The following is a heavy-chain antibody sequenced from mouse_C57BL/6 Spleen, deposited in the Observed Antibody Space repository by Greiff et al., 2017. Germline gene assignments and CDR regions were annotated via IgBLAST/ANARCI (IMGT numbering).Heavy chain of an antibody. CDR2: MWRGCRT. CDR1: GFSLTSYG. CDR3: SKGGPSTVVARDYYAMDY. J-gene: IGHJ4*01. V-gene: IGHV2-5*01. Sequence: VKVVESGPGLVQPSQSLSITCTVSGFSLTSYGVHWVRQSPGKGLEWLGGMWRGCRTDYKAVIMSRLNITEDNSRSQVYFKKNSLQADSTAIYYCSKGGPSTVVARDYYAMDYWGQGTSVTVSS. D-gene: IGHD1-1*01.